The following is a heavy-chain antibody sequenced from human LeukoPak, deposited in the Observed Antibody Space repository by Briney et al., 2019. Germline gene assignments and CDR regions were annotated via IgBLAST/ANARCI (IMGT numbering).Heavy chain of an antibody. CDR1: GGSFSGYY. Sequence: SETLSLPCAVYGGSFSGYYWSWIRQPPGKGLEWIGEINHSGSTNYNPSLKSRVTISVDTSKNQFSLKLSSVTAADTAVYYCARGPWLGYFDYWGQGTLVTVSS. V-gene: IGHV4-34*01. J-gene: IGHJ4*02. D-gene: IGHD6-19*01. CDR3: ARGPWLGYFDY. CDR2: INHSGST.